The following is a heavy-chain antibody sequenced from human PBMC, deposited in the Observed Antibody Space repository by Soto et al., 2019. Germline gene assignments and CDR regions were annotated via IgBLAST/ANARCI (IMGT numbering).Heavy chain of an antibody. J-gene: IGHJ6*02. CDR1: GFTFRNYD. Sequence: EVQLVESGGGLVQPGGSLRLSCEATGFTFRNYDMHWVRQGTGKGLEWVSGISAAGDPDYADYVEGRFTISRVNAQNPFFLQMNSLRVGDTAVYYCARTDREFYGLDVWGQGTTVIVSS. V-gene: IGHV3-13*05. CDR2: ISAAGDP. CDR3: ARTDREFYGLDV.